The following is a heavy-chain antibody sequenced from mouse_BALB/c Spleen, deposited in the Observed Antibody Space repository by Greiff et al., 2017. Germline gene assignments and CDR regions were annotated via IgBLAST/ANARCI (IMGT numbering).Heavy chain of an antibody. CDR2: ISSGGSYT. CDR1: GFTFSSYA. D-gene: IGHD2-4*01. J-gene: IGHJ4*01. Sequence: EVKLVESGGGLVKPGGSLKLSCAASGFTFSSYAMSWVRQSPETRLEWVAEISSGGSYTYYPDTVTGRFTISRDNAKNTLYLEMSSLRSEDTAMYYCARWGDYDGDDFYYAMDYWGQGTSVTVSS. V-gene: IGHV5-9-4*01. CDR3: ARWGDYDGDDFYYAMDY.